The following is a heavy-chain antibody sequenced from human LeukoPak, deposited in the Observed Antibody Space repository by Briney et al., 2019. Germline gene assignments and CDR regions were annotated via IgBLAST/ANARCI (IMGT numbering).Heavy chain of an antibody. J-gene: IGHJ3*02. D-gene: IGHD5-24*01. V-gene: IGHV3-48*03. CDR2: ISSGGDTI. Sequence: PGGSLRLSCAASGFTFSSYEMNWVRQAPGKGLECVSYISSGGDTIYYADSVKGRFTISRDNSKNTLYLQMNSLRAEDTAVYYCAGWLQSNAFDIWGQGTMVTVSS. CDR3: AGWLQSNAFDI. CDR1: GFTFSSYE.